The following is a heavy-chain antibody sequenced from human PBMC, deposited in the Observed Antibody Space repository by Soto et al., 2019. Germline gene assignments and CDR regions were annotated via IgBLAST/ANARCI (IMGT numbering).Heavy chain of an antibody. CDR3: EKDLGYCSGGSCFECWYFDL. D-gene: IGHD2-15*01. J-gene: IGHJ2*01. CDR2: ISGSGGST. CDR1: GFTFSSYA. Sequence: EVQLLESGGGLVQPGGSLRLSCAASGFTFSSYAMSWVRQAPGKGLEWVSAISGSGGSTYYADSVKGRFTISRDNSKNTVDLQMNSLRADDTDVYYGEKDLGYCSGGSCFECWYFDLWGRGTLVTVAS. V-gene: IGHV3-23*01.